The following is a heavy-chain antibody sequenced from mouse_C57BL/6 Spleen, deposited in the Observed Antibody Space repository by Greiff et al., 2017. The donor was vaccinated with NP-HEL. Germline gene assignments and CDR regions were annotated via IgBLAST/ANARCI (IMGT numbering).Heavy chain of an antibody. CDR2: IHPNSGST. J-gene: IGHJ4*01. CDR3: AREGVVTTDYYAMDY. Sequence: QVQLQQPGAELVKPGASVKLSCKASGYTFTSYWMHWVKQRPGQGLEWIGMIHPNSGSTNYNEKFKSKATLTVDKSSSTAYMQLSSLTSEDSAVYYCAREGVVTTDYYAMDYWGQGTSVTVSS. CDR1: GYTFTSYW. D-gene: IGHD2-5*01. V-gene: IGHV1-64*01.